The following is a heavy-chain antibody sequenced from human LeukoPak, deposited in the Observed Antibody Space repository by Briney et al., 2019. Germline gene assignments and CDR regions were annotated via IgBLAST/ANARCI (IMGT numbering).Heavy chain of an antibody. CDR1: GLNFNAEP. J-gene: IGHJ4*02. Sequence: GGSLRLSCEMSGLNFNAEPMNWVRQAPGKGLEWVSAISGSGGSTYYADSVKGRFTISRDNSKNTLYLQMNSLRAEDTAVYYCAKCPDSIFGVVITSFDYWGQGTLVTVSS. CDR2: ISGSGGST. V-gene: IGHV3-23*01. D-gene: IGHD3-3*01. CDR3: AKCPDSIFGVVITSFDY.